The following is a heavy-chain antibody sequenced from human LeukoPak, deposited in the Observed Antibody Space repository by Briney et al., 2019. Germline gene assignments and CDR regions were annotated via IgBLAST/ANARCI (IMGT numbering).Heavy chain of an antibody. CDR1: GYSISSGYY. CDR3: ARVGGYCSSTSCLLDAFDI. D-gene: IGHD2-2*01. V-gene: IGHV4-38-2*02. CDR2: FYHSGST. Sequence: PSETLSLTCTVSGYSISSGYYWAWIGPPPGKGLDWIGSFYHSGSTYYNPSLKSRVTISVDTSKNQFSLKLSSVTAADTAVYYCARVGGYCSSTSCLLDAFDIWGQGTMVTVSS. J-gene: IGHJ3*02.